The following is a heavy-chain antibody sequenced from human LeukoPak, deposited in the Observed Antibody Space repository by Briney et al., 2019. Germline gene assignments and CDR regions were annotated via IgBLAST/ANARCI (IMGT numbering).Heavy chain of an antibody. CDR1: GDSISSRSYY. J-gene: IGHJ6*03. Sequence: SETLSLTCTVSGDSISSRSYYWDWIRQFPGEGLEWIGSIYYRGSTYYNPSLKSRVTISLDTSKNQFSLKLSSVTAADTAVYYCARGRWWFAGRPPHYMDVWGKGTTVTVSS. CDR3: ARGRWWFAGRPPHYMDV. D-gene: IGHD6-6*01. V-gene: IGHV4-39*07. CDR2: IYYRGST.